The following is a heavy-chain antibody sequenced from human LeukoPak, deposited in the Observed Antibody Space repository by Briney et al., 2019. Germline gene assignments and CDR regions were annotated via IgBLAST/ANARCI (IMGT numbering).Heavy chain of an antibody. CDR1: GFTFGDYY. D-gene: IGHD6-13*01. V-gene: IGHV3-11*06. J-gene: IGHJ4*02. CDR2: ISSSSSDT. Sequence: PGGSLRLSCAASGFTFGDYYMTWIRQAPGKGLEWVSYISSSSSDTTYADSVKGRFTITRDNAKNSLYLQMNSLRAEDTAVYYCARVGVITAAGTFDYWGQGTLVTVSS. CDR3: ARVGVITAAGTFDY.